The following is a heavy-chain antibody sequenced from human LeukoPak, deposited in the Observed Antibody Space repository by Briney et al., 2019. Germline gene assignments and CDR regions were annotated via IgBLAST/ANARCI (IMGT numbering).Heavy chain of an antibody. CDR2: IRYDGSNK. CDR1: GFTFSSYG. D-gene: IGHD2-2*01. J-gene: IGHJ4*02. Sequence: PGGSLRLSCAASGFTFSSYGMHWVRQAPGKGLEWVAFIRYDGSNKYYADSVKGRFTISRDNSKNTLYLHMNSLRAEDTAVYYCAKDEIVVVPAASEYYFDYWGQGTLVTVSS. CDR3: AKDEIVVVPAASEYYFDY. V-gene: IGHV3-30*02.